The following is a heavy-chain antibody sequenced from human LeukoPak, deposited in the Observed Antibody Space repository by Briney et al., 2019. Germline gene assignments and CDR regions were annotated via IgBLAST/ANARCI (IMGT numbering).Heavy chain of an antibody. CDR1: GFTVSSNY. CDR3: ARDARGIAAAGTYYYYGMDV. CDR2: IYSGGST. Sequence: GGSLRLFCAASGFTVSSNYMSWVRQAPGKGLEWASVIYSGGSTYYADSVKGRFTISRDNSKNTLYLQMNSLRAEDTAVYYCARDARGIAAAGTYYYYGMDVWGQGTTVTVSS. V-gene: IGHV3-66*01. J-gene: IGHJ6*02. D-gene: IGHD6-13*01.